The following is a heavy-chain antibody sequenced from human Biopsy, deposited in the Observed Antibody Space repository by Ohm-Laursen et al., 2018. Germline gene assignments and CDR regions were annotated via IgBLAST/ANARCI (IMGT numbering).Heavy chain of an antibody. CDR3: ARGSNDFGGLYFPR. J-gene: IGHJ4*02. V-gene: IGHV4-59*01. D-gene: IGHD4-23*01. Sequence: GTLSLTCTVSGDSISSYYWSWIRQPPGKGLEWIGHIYYSVMTNYNPSLQSRVSISVDTSRNQVSLTLSSVTAADTAVYYCARGSNDFGGLYFPRWGQGTLLTVSS. CDR2: IYYSVMT. CDR1: GDSISSYY.